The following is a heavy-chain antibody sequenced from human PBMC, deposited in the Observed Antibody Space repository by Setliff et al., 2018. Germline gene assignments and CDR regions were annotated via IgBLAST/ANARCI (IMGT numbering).Heavy chain of an antibody. V-gene: IGHV4-31*03. J-gene: IGHJ5*02. CDR1: GGSISSGGYY. D-gene: IGHD2-2*01. Sequence: PSETLSLTCTVSGGSISSGGYYWSWIRQHPGKGLEWIGYIYYSGSTYYNPSLKSRVTISVDTSKNQFSLKLSSVTAADTAAYYCARKNQLRHYNWFDPWGQGILVTVSS. CDR2: IYYSGST. CDR3: ARKNQLRHYNWFDP.